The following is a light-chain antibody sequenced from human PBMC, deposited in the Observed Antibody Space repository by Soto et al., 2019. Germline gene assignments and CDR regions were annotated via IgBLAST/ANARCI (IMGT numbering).Light chain of an antibody. V-gene: IGKV3-20*01. CDR3: HQYNSWPRGT. Sequence: EIVLTQSPGTLSLSPGERATLSCGASQSVSSSYLAWYQQKPGQAPRLLIYGASRRATGIPDRFSGSGSGTDFTLTISRLEPEDFAVYYCHQYNSWPRGTFGPGTKVDIK. J-gene: IGKJ3*01. CDR2: GAS. CDR1: QSVSSSY.